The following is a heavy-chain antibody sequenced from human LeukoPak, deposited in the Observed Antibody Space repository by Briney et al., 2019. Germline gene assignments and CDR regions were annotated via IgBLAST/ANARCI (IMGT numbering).Heavy chain of an antibody. D-gene: IGHD3-16*01. Sequence: GGSLTLSCAASGFTSSSYAMSWVRQAPGKGLEWVSGMSGSGGSTYYADSVKGRFTISRDNSKNTLYLQMNTLRAEDTAVYYCAKDREYSYVYDAFDIWGEGTLVTVSS. CDR1: GFTSSSYA. CDR3: AKDREYSYVYDAFDI. J-gene: IGHJ3*02. V-gene: IGHV3-23*01. CDR2: MSGSGGST.